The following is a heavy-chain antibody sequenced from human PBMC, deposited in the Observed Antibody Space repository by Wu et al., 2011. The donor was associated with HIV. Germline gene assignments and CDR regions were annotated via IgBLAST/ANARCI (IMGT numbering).Heavy chain of an antibody. V-gene: IGHV1-2*02. CDR1: GYTFTGHY. D-gene: IGHD5-12*01. CDR2: IRPDRGDT. Sequence: QVQLVQSGAEVKNSGASVKVSCKASGYTFTGHYIHWLRQAPGQGFEWMGWIRPDRGDTNYAQNFQDRVTMTRDTSISTAYMELNRLRFDDTAVYYXAXDPITFDYWGQGPWSPS. J-gene: IGHJ4*02. CDR3: AXDPITFDY.